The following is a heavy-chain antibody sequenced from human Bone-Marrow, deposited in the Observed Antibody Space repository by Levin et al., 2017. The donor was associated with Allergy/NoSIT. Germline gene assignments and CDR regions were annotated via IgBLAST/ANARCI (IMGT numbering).Heavy chain of an antibody. D-gene: IGHD3-16*01. CDR3: ARNGAYCLDN. Sequence: SETLSLTCVVSGGSISSNLWWSWVRQPPGKGLEWIGEIHHSGNTNHNPSLRSRVTISLDRSKNHFSLEMTSVTDADTAVYYCARNGAYCLDNWGQGTLVTVSS. CDR2: IHHSGNT. CDR1: GGSISSNLW. J-gene: IGHJ4*02. V-gene: IGHV4/OR15-8*02.